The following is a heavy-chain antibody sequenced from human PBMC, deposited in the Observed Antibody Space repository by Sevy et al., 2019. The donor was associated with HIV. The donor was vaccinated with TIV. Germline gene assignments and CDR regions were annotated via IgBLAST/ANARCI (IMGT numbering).Heavy chain of an antibody. CDR2: ISGGGGST. J-gene: IGHJ4*01. Sequence: GGSLRLSCAASRFTFSSYAMNWVRQAPGKGLEWVSVISGGGGSTYYSDSVKGRFTISRDNSKNTLYLQMNSLRAEDTAVYYCAKGSSGPVGISVAGYLFDYWGHGTLVTVSS. CDR1: RFTFSSYA. D-gene: IGHD6-19*01. CDR3: AKGSSGPVGISVAGYLFDY. V-gene: IGHV3-23*01.